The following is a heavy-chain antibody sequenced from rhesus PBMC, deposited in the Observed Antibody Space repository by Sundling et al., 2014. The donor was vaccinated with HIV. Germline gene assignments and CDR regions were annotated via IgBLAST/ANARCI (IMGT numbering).Heavy chain of an antibody. Sequence: EVQLVETGGDLVQPGGSLKLSCAASGFTFSSYGMNWVRQAPGKGLEWVSGINSGGVTTHYADSVRGRFTISRDNSKNTLSLQMNSLRAEDTAVYYCARRSSGSYSFNYWGQGVLVTVSS. CDR2: INSGGVTT. V-gene: IGHV3-103*01. CDR3: ARRSSGSYSFNY. D-gene: IGHD1-44*02. J-gene: IGHJ4*01. CDR1: GFTFSSYG.